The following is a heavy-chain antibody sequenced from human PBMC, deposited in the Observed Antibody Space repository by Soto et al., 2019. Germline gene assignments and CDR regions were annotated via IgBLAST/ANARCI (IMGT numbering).Heavy chain of an antibody. CDR2: ISAHNGNT. CDR1: GYGFTTYG. D-gene: IGHD3-10*01. Sequence: QVHLVQYGAEVKKPGASVKVSCKGSGYGFTTYGITWVRQAPGQGLEWMAWISAHNGNTNSAQKLQGRVTVTRDTSTSTAYMELRSLRSDDTAVYYCARGRYGEYWGQGALVTVSS. J-gene: IGHJ4*02. V-gene: IGHV1-18*01. CDR3: ARGRYGEY.